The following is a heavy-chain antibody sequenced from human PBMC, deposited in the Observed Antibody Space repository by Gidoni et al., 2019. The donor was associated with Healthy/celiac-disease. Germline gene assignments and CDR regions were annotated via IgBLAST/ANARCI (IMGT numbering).Heavy chain of an antibody. D-gene: IGHD3-22*01. J-gene: IGHJ4*02. V-gene: IGHV3-7*01. Sequence: EVQLVESGGGLVKPGGSLRLSCAASGFTFSSYWMSWVRQGPGKGLEWVANIKQDGSEKYYVDSVKGRFTISRDNAKNSLYLQMNSLRAEDTAVYYCARDSPTYYYDSSGYYQDYWGQGTLVTVSS. CDR2: IKQDGSEK. CDR1: GFTFSSYW. CDR3: ARDSPTYYYDSSGYYQDY.